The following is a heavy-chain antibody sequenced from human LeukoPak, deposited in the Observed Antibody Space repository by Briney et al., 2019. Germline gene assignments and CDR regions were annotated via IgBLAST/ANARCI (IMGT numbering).Heavy chain of an antibody. CDR1: GFIFSNAW. Sequence: GSLRLSCSASGFIFSNAWMNWVRQAPGKGLEWIGYIYYSGSTNYNPSLKSRVTISVDTSKNQFSLKLSSVTAADTAVYYCARVLHCSSTSCYAGLNWFDPWGQGTLVTVSS. D-gene: IGHD2-2*01. CDR3: ARVLHCSSTSCYAGLNWFDP. J-gene: IGHJ5*02. CDR2: IYYSGST. V-gene: IGHV4-59*01.